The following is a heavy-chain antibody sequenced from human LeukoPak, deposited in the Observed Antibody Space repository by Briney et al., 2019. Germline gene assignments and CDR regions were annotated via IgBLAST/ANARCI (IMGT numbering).Heavy chain of an antibody. D-gene: IGHD2-21*02. CDR1: GGSISSSSYC. CDR3: ARHSIVIVVVTEDAFDI. Sequence: SETLSLTCTVSGGSISSSSYCWGWIRQPPGKGLEWIGSIYYSGSTYYNPSLKSRVTISVDTSKNQFSLKLSSVTAADTAVYYCARHSIVIVVVTEDAFDIWGQGTMVTVSS. V-gene: IGHV4-39*01. CDR2: IYYSGST. J-gene: IGHJ3*02.